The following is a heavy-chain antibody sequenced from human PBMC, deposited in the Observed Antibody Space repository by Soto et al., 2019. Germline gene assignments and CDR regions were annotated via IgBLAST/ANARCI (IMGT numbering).Heavy chain of an antibody. D-gene: IGHD3-3*01. CDR1: GFTFSSYA. J-gene: IGHJ3*02. CDR3: AKTPSYDFWSGYFDAFDI. Sequence: VQLVESGGGLVQPGGSLRLSCAASGFTFSSYAMSWVRQAPGKGLEWVSAISGSGGSTYYADSVKGRFTISRDNSKNTLYLQMNSLRAEDTAVYYCAKTPSYDFWSGYFDAFDIWGQGTMVTVSS. CDR2: ISGSGGST. V-gene: IGHV3-23*04.